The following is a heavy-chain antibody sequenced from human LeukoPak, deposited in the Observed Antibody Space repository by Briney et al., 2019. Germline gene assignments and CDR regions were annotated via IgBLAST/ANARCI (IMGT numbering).Heavy chain of an antibody. V-gene: IGHV3-7*03. Sequence: GGSLRLSCAGSGLTFINYWMTWVRQVPGKGLEWVANINRDGSGKYYLPSVRGRFTISKDDAKDSLYLEMDSLRPEDTAIYYCARVEYSGNGNLYWGQGTLVTVSS. CDR3: ARVEYSGNGNLY. CDR1: GLTFINYW. D-gene: IGHD1-26*01. CDR2: INRDGSGK. J-gene: IGHJ4*02.